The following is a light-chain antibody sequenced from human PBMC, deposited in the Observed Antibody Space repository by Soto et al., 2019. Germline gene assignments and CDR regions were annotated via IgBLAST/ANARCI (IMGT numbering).Light chain of an antibody. CDR3: CSFAGGATFV. CDR1: SSDVGGYNY. CDR2: EAS. J-gene: IGLJ2*01. V-gene: IGLV2-8*01. Sequence: QSALTQPPSASGSPGQSVTISCTGTSSDVGGYNYVSWYQQHPGKAPKLIIYEASERPSGVSDRFSGSRSGNTASLTISTLQAEDEADYSCCSFAGGATFVFGGGTKLTVL.